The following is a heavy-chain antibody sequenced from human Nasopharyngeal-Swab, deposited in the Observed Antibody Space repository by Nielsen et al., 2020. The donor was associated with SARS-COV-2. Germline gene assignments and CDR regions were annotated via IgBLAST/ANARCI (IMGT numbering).Heavy chain of an antibody. CDR3: ARDGNLRTVRYFDL. CDR1: GFSFSTYW. D-gene: IGHD4-17*01. Sequence: GESLKISCAASGFSFSTYWMDWVRQAPGKGPEWVSRIDNDGRRTFYADLVKGRFTISRDNSKNTLYLQMNSLRAEDTAVYYCARDGNLRTVRYFDLWGRGSLVTVSS. V-gene: IGHV3-74*01. J-gene: IGHJ2*01. CDR2: IDNDGRRT.